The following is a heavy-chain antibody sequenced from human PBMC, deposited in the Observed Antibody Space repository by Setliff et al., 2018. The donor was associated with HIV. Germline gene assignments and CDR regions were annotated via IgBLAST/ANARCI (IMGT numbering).Heavy chain of an antibody. CDR2: IYTSGST. D-gene: IGHD3-22*01. CDR3: ARSAYDSSGLPY. J-gene: IGHJ4*02. CDR1: GGSINSGSYY. Sequence: PSETLSLTCTVSGGSINSGSYYWTWIRQPAGKGLEWIGHIYTSGSTNYNPSLQSRVTMSVDTSKNQFSLRLSSVTAADTAVYYCARSAYDSSGLPYWGQGTLVTVSS. V-gene: IGHV4-61*09.